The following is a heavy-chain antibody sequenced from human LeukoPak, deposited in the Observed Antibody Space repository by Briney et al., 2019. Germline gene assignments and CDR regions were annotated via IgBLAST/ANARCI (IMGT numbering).Heavy chain of an antibody. D-gene: IGHD1-7*01. Sequence: SETLSLTCTVSGGSVTSYYWSWIRQPPGKGLEWLGYIYYSGSTNYNPSLKSRVTISVDTSTNQFSLKLSSVTAADTAVYYCARDNWNYGSSMDVWGQGTTVTVSS. J-gene: IGHJ6*02. CDR1: GGSVTSYY. CDR3: ARDNWNYGSSMDV. CDR2: IYYSGST. V-gene: IGHV4-59*02.